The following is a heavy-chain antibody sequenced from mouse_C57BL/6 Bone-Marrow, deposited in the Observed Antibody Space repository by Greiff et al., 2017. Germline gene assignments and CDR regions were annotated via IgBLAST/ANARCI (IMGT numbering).Heavy chain of an antibody. J-gene: IGHJ4*01. V-gene: IGHV5-6*01. Sequence: EVKLMESGGDLVKPGGSLKLSCAASGFNFSSYGMYWVRQTPEQRLEWVATISSGGSYNYYPDSVKGRFTISRDNAKNTLYLRMSSLKSEDTAIYYCAGSYYARDYWGQGTSVTVSS. CDR1: GFNFSSYG. CDR3: AGSYYARDY. CDR2: ISSGGSYN.